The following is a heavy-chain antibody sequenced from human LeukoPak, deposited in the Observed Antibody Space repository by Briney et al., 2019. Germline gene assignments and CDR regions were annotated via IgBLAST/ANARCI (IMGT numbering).Heavy chain of an antibody. V-gene: IGHV4-61*02. J-gene: IGHJ4*02. D-gene: IGHD3-3*01. CDR1: GGSISSGSYY. CDR3: ARGESPGFGVATGYYFDY. CDR2: IYTSGST. Sequence: PSQTLSLTCTVSGGSISSGSYYWSWIRQPAGKGLEWIGRIYTSGSTNYNPSLKSRVTISVDTSKNQFSLKLSSVTAADTAVYYCARGESPGFGVATGYYFDYWGQGTLVTVSS.